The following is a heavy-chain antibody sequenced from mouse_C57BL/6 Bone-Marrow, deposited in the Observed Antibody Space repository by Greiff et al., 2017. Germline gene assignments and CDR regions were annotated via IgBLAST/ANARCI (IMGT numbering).Heavy chain of an antibody. V-gene: IGHV5-4*01. D-gene: IGHD3-3*01. CDR3: ARDRGDAGYYFDY. Sequence: DVMLVESGGGLVKPGGSLKLSCAASGFTFSSYAMSWVRQTPEKRLEWVATISDGGSYTYYPDNVKGRFTISRDNAKNNLYLQMSHLKSEDTAMYYCARDRGDAGYYFDYWGQGTTLTVSS. CDR2: ISDGGSYT. CDR1: GFTFSSYA. J-gene: IGHJ2*01.